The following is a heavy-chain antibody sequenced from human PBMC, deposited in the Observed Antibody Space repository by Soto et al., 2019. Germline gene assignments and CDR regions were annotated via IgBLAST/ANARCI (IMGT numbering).Heavy chain of an antibody. Sequence: QVQLVESGGGVVQPGRSLRLSCAASGFTFSSYGMHWVRQAPGKGLEWVAVIWYDGSNKYYADSVKGRFTISRDNSKNTLYLQMNSLRAEDTSVYYCARVGALLWFGELYGLDYWGQGTLVTVSS. V-gene: IGHV3-33*01. CDR2: IWYDGSNK. D-gene: IGHD3-10*01. J-gene: IGHJ4*02. CDR1: GFTFSSYG. CDR3: ARVGALLWFGELYGLDY.